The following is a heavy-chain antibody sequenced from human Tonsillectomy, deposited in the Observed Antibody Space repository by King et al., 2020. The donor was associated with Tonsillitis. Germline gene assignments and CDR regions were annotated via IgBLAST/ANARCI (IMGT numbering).Heavy chain of an antibody. D-gene: IGHD7-27*01. J-gene: IGHJ6*02. Sequence: VQLVESGGGLVQPGGSLRLSCAASGFTFSSYGMSWVRQAPGKGLEWVSGISGGGGSTYYADSVKGRLTIARDTSKNTLYLRMNSLRAEDTAVYYCAKGAEGWGFLEGGMDVWGQGTTVTVSS. V-gene: IGHV3-23*04. CDR3: AKGAEGWGFLEGGMDV. CDR2: ISGGGGST. CDR1: GFTFSSYG.